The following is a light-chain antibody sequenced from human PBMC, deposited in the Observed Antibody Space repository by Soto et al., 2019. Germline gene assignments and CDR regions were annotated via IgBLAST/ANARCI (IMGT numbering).Light chain of an antibody. V-gene: IGKV3-15*01. Sequence: TVMTQSPATLSVSPGETATLSCTASRSIGDNLAWYQVKPGQAPRLLISATSTRATGIPDRFRGSGSGTYFTLTIISLQSEDSAVYCCQQYNFWPGLTFGGGTRVEIK. CDR3: QQYNFWPGLT. CDR2: ATS. J-gene: IGKJ4*01. CDR1: RSIGDN.